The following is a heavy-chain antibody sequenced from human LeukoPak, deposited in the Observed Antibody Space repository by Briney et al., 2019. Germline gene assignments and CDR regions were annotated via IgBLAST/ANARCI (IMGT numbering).Heavy chain of an antibody. V-gene: IGHV3-30*18. Sequence: GGSLRLSCAASGFTFSSYGMHWVRQAPGKGLEWVAVISYDGSNKYYADSVKGRFTISRDNSKNTLYLQMNSLRAEDTAVYYCAKDGLNDWAALFDPWGQGTLVTVSS. D-gene: IGHD2-21*01. J-gene: IGHJ5*02. CDR1: GFTFSSYG. CDR2: ISYDGSNK. CDR3: AKDGLNDWAALFDP.